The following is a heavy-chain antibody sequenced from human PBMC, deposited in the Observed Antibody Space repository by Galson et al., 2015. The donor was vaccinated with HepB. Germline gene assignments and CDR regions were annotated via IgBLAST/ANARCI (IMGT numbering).Heavy chain of an antibody. D-gene: IGHD5-12*01. CDR3: ARDRGGGYSGYDFGFDY. CDR2: ISSSSSYI. J-gene: IGHJ4*02. Sequence: SLRLSCAASGFTFSSYSMNWVRQAPGKGLEWVSSISSSSSYIYYADSVKGRFTISRDNAKNSLYLQMNSLRAEDTAVYYCARDRGGGYSGYDFGFDYWGQGTLVTVSS. V-gene: IGHV3-21*01. CDR1: GFTFSSYS.